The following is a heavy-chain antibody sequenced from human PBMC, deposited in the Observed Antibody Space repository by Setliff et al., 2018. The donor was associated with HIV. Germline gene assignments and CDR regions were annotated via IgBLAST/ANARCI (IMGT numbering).Heavy chain of an antibody. CDR2: IYDGGAT. CDR1: GFTVSNNY. D-gene: IGHD1-20*01. V-gene: IGHV3-66*02. J-gene: IGHJ4*02. Sequence: GGSLRLSCAASGFTVSNNYMSWVRQAPGKGLEWVSVIYDGGATYYGDSVKGRFTISRDNSKNTLHLQMNSLRPEDTAIYYCVRDPIKGDPDYFDYWGQGTLVTVSS. CDR3: VRDPIKGDPDYFDY.